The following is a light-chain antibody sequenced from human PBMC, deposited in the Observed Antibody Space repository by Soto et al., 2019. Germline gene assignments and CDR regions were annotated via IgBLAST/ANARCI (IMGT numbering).Light chain of an antibody. J-gene: IGLJ3*02. CDR3: GTWDNSPSAWV. Sequence: QSVLTQPPSVSAAPGQKVTISCSGSSSNIGNNYVSWYQQLPGTAPKLLIYDNNKRPSGIPDRFSGSKSGTSATLGITGLQTGDEADYYCGTWDNSPSAWVFGGGTKLTVL. V-gene: IGLV1-51*01. CDR1: SSNIGNNY. CDR2: DNN.